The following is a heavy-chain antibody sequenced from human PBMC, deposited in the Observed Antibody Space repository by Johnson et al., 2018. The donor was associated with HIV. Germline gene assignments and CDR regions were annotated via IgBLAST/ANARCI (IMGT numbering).Heavy chain of an antibody. V-gene: IGHV3-30*04. CDR3: ARDPDDYGGRDAFHI. D-gene: IGHD4-23*01. CDR1: GFTFSSYA. J-gene: IGHJ3*02. CDR2: ISYDGSNK. Sequence: QVQLLESGGGVVQPGRSLRLSCAASGFTFSSYAMHWVRQAPGKGLEWVAVISYDGSNKYYADSVKGRFTISRDNSKNTLYLQMNSLRAEDTAVYYCARDPDDYGGRDAFHIWGQGTMVTVSS.